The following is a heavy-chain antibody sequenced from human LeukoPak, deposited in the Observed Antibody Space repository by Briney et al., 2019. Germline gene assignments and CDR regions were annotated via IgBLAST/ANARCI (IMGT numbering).Heavy chain of an antibody. CDR3: ARDTDIAVSGLDY. D-gene: IGHD6-19*01. CDR2: IYYSGST. CDR1: GGSISSSSYY. J-gene: IGHJ4*02. V-gene: IGHV4-39*07. Sequence: SETLSLTCTVSGGSISSSSYYWGWIRQPPGKGLEWIGSIYYSGSTYYNPSLKSRVTISVDTSKNQFSLKLSSVTATDTAVYYCARDTDIAVSGLDYWGRGSLVTVSS.